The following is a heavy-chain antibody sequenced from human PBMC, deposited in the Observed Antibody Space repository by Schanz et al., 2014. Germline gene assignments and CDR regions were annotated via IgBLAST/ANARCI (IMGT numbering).Heavy chain of an antibody. J-gene: IGHJ3*01. D-gene: IGHD5-12*01. CDR3: ARDGGRDGYNLAFDV. V-gene: IGHV3-53*01. Sequence: EVQLVESGGDLIQPGGSLRLSCAASDFTVSNNYMSWVRQAPGKGLEWVSLIYSGGGTYYADSVKGRFTVSRDNSKNTVYLQMNSLRAEDTAVYFCARDGGRDGYNLAFDVWGQGTLVTVSS. CDR1: DFTVSNNY. CDR2: IYSGGGT.